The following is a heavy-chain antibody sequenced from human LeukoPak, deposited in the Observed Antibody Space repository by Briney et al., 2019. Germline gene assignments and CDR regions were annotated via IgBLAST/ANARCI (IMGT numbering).Heavy chain of an antibody. V-gene: IGHV3-21*01. CDR2: ISSSSSYI. D-gene: IGHD5-18*01. Sequence: PGGSLRLSCAASGFTFSSYSMNWVRQAPGKGLEWVSSISSSSSYIYYADSVKGRFTISRDNAKNSLYLQMNSLRAEDTAVYYCARDWGPGYSYGRDAFDIWGQGTMVTVSS. CDR3: ARDWGPGYSYGRDAFDI. CDR1: GFTFSSYS. J-gene: IGHJ3*02.